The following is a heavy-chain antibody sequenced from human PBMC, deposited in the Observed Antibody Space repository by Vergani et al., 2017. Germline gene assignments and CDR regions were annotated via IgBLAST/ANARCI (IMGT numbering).Heavy chain of an antibody. J-gene: IGHJ2*01. CDR1: GDSIISRSYY. V-gene: IGHV4-39*01. Sequence: QMQLQESGPGLVKASETLSLTCTVSGDSIISRSYYWGWIRQPPRKRLEWIGSIYNSGNGDSSSSLKSRVTISADTSKNQFSLRLTSVTAADTAVYYCASGKYYSDSTSHFRGRYFDVWGRGTLVTVPS. D-gene: IGHD3-16*01. CDR3: ASGKYYSDSTSHFRGRYFDV. CDR2: IYNSGNG.